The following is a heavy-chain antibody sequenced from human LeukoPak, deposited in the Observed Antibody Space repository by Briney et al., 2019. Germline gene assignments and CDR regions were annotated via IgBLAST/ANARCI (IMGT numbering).Heavy chain of an antibody. J-gene: IGHJ4*02. CDR3: AKDPVAATWYFDF. CDR2: ISGSGGSA. V-gene: IGHV3-23*01. Sequence: GGSLRLSCVASGFTFSSYAMSWVRQAPGKGLQWVSTISGSGGSACYADSVKGRFTISRDNSKNTLYVQMHSLRDEDTAVYYCAKDPVAATWYFDFWGQGTLVTVSS. CDR1: GFTFSSYA. D-gene: IGHD2-15*01.